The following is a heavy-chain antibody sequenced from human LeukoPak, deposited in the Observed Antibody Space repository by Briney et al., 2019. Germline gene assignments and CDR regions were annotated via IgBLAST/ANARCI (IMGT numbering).Heavy chain of an antibody. J-gene: IGHJ2*01. CDR2: ISWNSGSI. V-gene: IGHV3-9*01. CDR1: GFTFDDYA. D-gene: IGHD6-13*01. CDR3: AKDAFYSSSWYGFDL. Sequence: GGSLRLTCAAPGFTFDDYAMHWVRQAPGKGLEWVSGISWNSGSIGYADSVKGRFTISRDNAKNSLYLQMNSLRAEDTALYYCAKDAFYSSSWYGFDLWGRGTLVTVSS.